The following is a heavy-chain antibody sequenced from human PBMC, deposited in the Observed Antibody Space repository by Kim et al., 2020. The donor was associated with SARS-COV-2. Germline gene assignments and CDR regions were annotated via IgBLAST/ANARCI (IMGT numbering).Heavy chain of an antibody. V-gene: IGHV1-58*01. CDR2: IVVGSGNT. Sequence: SVKVACKASGFTFTSSAVQWVRQARGQRLEWIGWIVVGSGNTNYAQKFQERVTITRDMSTSTAYMELSSLRSEDTAVYYCAADGYSSGWRSYWYFDLWGRGTLVTVSS. CDR1: GFTFTSSA. D-gene: IGHD6-19*01. CDR3: AADGYSSGWRSYWYFDL. J-gene: IGHJ2*01.